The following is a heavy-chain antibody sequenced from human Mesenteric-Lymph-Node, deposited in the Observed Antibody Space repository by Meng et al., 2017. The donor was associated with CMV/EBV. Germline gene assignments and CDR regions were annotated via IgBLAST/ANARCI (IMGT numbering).Heavy chain of an antibody. V-gene: IGHV2-5*01. J-gene: IGHJ4*02. D-gene: IGHD3-10*01. Sequence: LYGFTNRRSEGGGGGNRKRPGKALEWVGLVYRNDDKHYSQCLQSRLTNTKDYTKNQEVLTMTSMDTVDKATYYCAHRPPHRGGPDYWGQGTLVTVSS. CDR1: GFTNRRSEGG. CDR2: VYRNDDK. CDR3: AHRPPHRGGPDY.